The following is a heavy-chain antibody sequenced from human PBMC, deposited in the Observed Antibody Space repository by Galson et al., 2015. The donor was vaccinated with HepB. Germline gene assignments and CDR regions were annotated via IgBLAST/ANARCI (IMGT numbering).Heavy chain of an antibody. D-gene: IGHD2-2*02. CDR2: VIPILGLA. Sequence: SVKVSCKASGATFSSYAISWVRQAPGQGLEWMERVIPILGLANSAQKFQGRVTITADKSTTTANMELNSLRSGDTAVYYCASEGYCSSTSCYMDYWGQGTLVTVAS. V-gene: IGHV1-69*04. J-gene: IGHJ4*02. CDR3: ASEGYCSSTSCYMDY. CDR1: GATFSSYA.